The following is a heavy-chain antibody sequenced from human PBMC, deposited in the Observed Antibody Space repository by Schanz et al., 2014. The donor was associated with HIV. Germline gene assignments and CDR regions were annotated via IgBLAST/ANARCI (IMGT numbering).Heavy chain of an antibody. CDR1: EFTFSSYG. V-gene: IGHV3-30*03. CDR2: ISYDGSNK. Sequence: QVQLVESGGGVVQPGRSLRLSCAASEFTFSSYGMHWVRQAPGKGLEGVAVISYDGSNKYYADSVKGRFTISRDNSKNTLFLQMNSLRGEDTAVYYCARVANWDYYGMDVWGRGTTVTVSS. J-gene: IGHJ6*02. D-gene: IGHD3-16*01. CDR3: ARVANWDYYGMDV.